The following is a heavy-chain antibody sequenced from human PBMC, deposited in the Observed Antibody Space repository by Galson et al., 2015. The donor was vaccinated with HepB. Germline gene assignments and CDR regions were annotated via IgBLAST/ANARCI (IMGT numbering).Heavy chain of an antibody. CDR2: INSDGSST. CDR3: AREDGSDPGMDV. J-gene: IGHJ6*02. CDR1: GFTFSSYW. V-gene: IGHV3-74*01. D-gene: IGHD3-10*01. Sequence: SLRLSCAASGFTFSSYWMHWVRQAPGKGLVWVSRINSDGSSTSYADSVKGRFTISRDNAKNTLYLQMNSLRAEDTAVYYCAREDGSDPGMDVWGQGTTVTVSS.